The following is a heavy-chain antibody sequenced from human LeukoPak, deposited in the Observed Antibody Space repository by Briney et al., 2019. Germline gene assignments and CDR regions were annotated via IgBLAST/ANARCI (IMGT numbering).Heavy chain of an antibody. D-gene: IGHD2-2*01. CDR3: ARDIVVVPAANYYMDV. CDR1: GGSISSGSYY. CDR2: IYTSGST. V-gene: IGHV4-61*02. Sequence: SQTLSLTCTVSGGSISSGSYYWSWIRQPAGKGLEWIGRIYTSGSTNYNPSLKSRVTMSVDTSKNQFSLKLSSVTAADTAVYYCARDIVVVPAANYYMDVWGKGTTVTVSS. J-gene: IGHJ6*03.